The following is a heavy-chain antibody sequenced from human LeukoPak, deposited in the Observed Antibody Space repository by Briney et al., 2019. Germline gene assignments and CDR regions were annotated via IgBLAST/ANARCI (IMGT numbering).Heavy chain of an antibody. CDR1: GGTFSSYA. CDR3: ATLRRWLGSHYFDY. Sequence: GASVKVPCKASGGTFSSYAISWVRQAPGQGLEWMGGIIPIFGTANYAQKFQGRVTITTDESTSTAYMELSSLRSEDTAVYYCATLRRWLGSHYFDYWGQGTLVTVSS. D-gene: IGHD6-19*01. J-gene: IGHJ4*02. V-gene: IGHV1-69*05. CDR2: IIPIFGTA.